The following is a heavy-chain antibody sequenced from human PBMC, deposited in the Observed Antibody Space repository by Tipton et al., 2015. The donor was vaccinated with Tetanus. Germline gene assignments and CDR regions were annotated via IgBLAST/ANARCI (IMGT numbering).Heavy chain of an antibody. Sequence: QLVQSGAEVKKPGESLKISCKPSGYNFTIYWIGWVRQMPGKGLEWMGVINPTDYQTSYNPSFQGQVTLSADRSINVAYLQWGSLKASDTGLYYCARRRSAVLSGAYHWYFDLWGRGTLVGVSS. J-gene: IGHJ2*01. CDR1: GYNFTIYW. D-gene: IGHD3-3*01. CDR2: INPTDYQT. V-gene: IGHV5-51*01. CDR3: ARRRSAVLSGAYHWYFDL.